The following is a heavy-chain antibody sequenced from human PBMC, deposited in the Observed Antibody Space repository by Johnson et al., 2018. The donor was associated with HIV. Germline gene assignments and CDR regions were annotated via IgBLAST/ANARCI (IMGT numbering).Heavy chain of an antibody. D-gene: IGHD6-13*01. CDR1: GFTFSSYG. CDR2: ISYDGSNK. CDR3: AKDQFPAYSNYPDAFDI. Sequence: QVQLVESGGGVVQPGRSLRLSCAASGFTFSSYGMHWVRQAPGKGLEWVSVISYDGSNKNYADSVKGRFTISRDNSKNTLYLQMNSLRAEDTAVYYCAKDQFPAYSNYPDAFDIWGQGTMVTVSS. V-gene: IGHV3-30*18. J-gene: IGHJ3*02.